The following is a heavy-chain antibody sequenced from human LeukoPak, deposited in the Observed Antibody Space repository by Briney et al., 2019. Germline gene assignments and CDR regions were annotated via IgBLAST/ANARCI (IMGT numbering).Heavy chain of an antibody. CDR3: ARENLNYYVSGSYLY. V-gene: IGHV1-2*02. D-gene: IGHD3-10*01. CDR2: INPETGAT. J-gene: IGHJ4*02. Sequence: ASVKVSCQASGYPFSGYYIHWVRQGPGQGLEWLGWINPETGATKYAQRFEGRVTLTRDTSVTTVHMELSGLRSDDSAVYYCARENLNYYVSGSYLYWGQGSQVTVTA. CDR1: GYPFSGYY.